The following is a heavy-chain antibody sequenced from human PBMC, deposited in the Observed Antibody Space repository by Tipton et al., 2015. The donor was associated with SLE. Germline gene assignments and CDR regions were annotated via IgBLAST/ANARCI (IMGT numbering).Heavy chain of an antibody. J-gene: IGHJ3*02. V-gene: IGHV3-48*01. CDR2: ISSSSSTI. Sequence: SLRLSCAASGFTFSTYSMNWVRQAPGKGLEWVSYISSSSSTIYYADSVKGRFTISRDNAKNSLYLQMNSLRAEDTAVYYCARESRNTIVVVPGAPGAEAFDIWGQGTMVTVSS. CDR1: GFTFSTYS. CDR3: ARESRNTIVVVPGAPGAEAFDI. D-gene: IGHD2-2*01.